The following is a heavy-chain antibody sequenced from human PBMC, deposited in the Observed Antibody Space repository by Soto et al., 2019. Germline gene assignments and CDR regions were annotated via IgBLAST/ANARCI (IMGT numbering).Heavy chain of an antibody. CDR1: EFTFSDYG. CDR3: AKEGSPKVSRWDDY. V-gene: IGHV3-30*18. CDR2: ISHEGGTQ. Sequence: PGGSLRLSCAASEFTFSDYGIDWIRQAPGKGLEWVAVISHEGGTQYYADSVRGRFTVSRDNSKDILYLQMDSLRPEDTAVYFCAKEGSPKVSRWDDYWGQGTLVTVSS. J-gene: IGHJ4*02. D-gene: IGHD1-26*01.